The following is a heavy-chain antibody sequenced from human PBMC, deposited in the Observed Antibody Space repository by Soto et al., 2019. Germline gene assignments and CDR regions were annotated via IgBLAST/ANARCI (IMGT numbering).Heavy chain of an antibody. D-gene: IGHD3-9*01. CDR1: GFTFSSYG. V-gene: IGHV3-30*18. CDR2: ISYDGSNK. J-gene: IGHJ3*02. CDR3: AKDRNLRHFDWNDAFDI. Sequence: GGSLRLSCAASGFTFSSYGMHWVRQAPGKGLEWVAVISYDGSNKYYADSVKGRFTISRDNSKNTLYLQMNSLRAEDTAVYYCAKDRNLRHFDWNDAFDIWVQGTMVTVSS.